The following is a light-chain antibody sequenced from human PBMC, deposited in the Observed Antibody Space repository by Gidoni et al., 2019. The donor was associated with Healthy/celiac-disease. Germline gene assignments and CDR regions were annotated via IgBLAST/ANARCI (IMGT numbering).Light chain of an antibody. V-gene: IGKV3-11*01. CDR1: QSVSSY. CDR2: DAS. CDR3: QQHDNWTWA. Sequence: EFLFTHSPATLSWSPGERSTITCRASQSVSSYLAWYQQKPGQAPRLLIYDASNRATGAPARLSGSGSGTDFTLTISSLEPEDFAVYYCQQHDNWTWAFGQGTKVEIK. J-gene: IGKJ1*01.